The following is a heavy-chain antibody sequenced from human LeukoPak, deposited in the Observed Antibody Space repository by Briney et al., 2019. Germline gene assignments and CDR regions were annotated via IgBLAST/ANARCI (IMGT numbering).Heavy chain of an antibody. CDR2: IYTSGST. V-gene: IGHV4-4*09. J-gene: IGHJ1*01. Sequence: SETLSLTCTVSGGSISSYYWSWIRQPPGKGLEWIGYIYTSGSTNYSPSLKSRVTISVDTSKNQFSLKLSSVTAADTAVYYCASSGSYYGLVIYFQHWGQGTLVTVSS. D-gene: IGHD1-26*01. CDR3: ASSGSYYGLVIYFQH. CDR1: GGSISSYY.